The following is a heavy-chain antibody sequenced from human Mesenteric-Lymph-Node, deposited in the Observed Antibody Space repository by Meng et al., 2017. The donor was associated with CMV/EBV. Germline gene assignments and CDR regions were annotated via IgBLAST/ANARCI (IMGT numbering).Heavy chain of an antibody. CDR1: GFTFSSYS. J-gene: IGHJ4*02. V-gene: IGHV3-21*01. CDR3: ARDQEMATIPFDY. Sequence: GGSLRLSCAASGFTFSSYSMNWVRQAPGKGLEWVSSISSSSYIYYADSVKGRFTISRDNAKNSLYLQMNSLRAEDTAVYYCARDQEMATIPFDYWGQGTLVTVSS. D-gene: IGHD5-24*01. CDR2: ISSSSYI.